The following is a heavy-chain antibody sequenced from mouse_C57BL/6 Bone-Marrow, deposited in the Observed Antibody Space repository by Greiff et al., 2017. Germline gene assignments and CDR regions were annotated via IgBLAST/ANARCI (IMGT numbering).Heavy chain of an antibody. J-gene: IGHJ1*03. Sequence: VQLQQSGAELAKPGASVTLSCKASGYTFTSYWMHWVKQRPGQGLEWIGYINPRSGYTKYNQKFKDKATLTADKSSSTAYMQLSSLTYEDSAVYFCAIRVDYYGSNYGDWYCDVWGTGTAITVTA. CDR3: AIRVDYYGSNYGDWYCDV. CDR1: GYTFTSYW. D-gene: IGHD1-1*01. V-gene: IGHV1-7*01. CDR2: INPRSGYT.